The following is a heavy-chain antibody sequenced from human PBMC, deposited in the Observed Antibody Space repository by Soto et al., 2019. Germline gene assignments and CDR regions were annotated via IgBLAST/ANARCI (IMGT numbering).Heavy chain of an antibody. CDR1: GGSFSGYY. D-gene: IGHD6-19*01. CDR3: AIGPRMWLPGGGY. Sequence: QVQLEQWGAGLLKPSETLSLTCAVYGGSFSGYYWSWIRQPPGKGLEWLGEINHSAITDYNPSLKSRVTISIDTSKNQFSLNLDSVTAAGTSVYYCAIGPRMWLPGGGYWGQETLVTVSS. J-gene: IGHJ4*02. CDR2: INHSAIT. V-gene: IGHV4-34*01.